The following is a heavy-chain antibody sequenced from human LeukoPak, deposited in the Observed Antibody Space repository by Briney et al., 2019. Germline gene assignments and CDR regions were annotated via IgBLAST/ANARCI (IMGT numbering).Heavy chain of an antibody. CDR3: ARKTDSGGQGDY. V-gene: IGHV3-74*01. D-gene: IGHD3-22*01. J-gene: IGHJ4*02. CDR1: GFTFSTYW. CDR2: INSDESST. Sequence: GGSLRLSCAASGFTFSTYWMHWVRQVPGKGLVWVSRINSDESSTSYADSVKGRFTISRDNAKNTQYLQMNSLRAEDTAVYYCARKTDSGGQGDYWGPGTLVTVSS.